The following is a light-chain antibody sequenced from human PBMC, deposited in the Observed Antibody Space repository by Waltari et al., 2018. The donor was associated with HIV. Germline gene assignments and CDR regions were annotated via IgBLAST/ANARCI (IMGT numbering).Light chain of an antibody. CDR2: DVN. J-gene: IGLJ2*01. CDR1: SSDVGGFTY. V-gene: IGLV2-14*03. Sequence: HSALTQPASVSGSPGQSITIPCTGTSSDVGGFTYVSWYRLHPGEVPKLMIFDVNHRPSGGSNRFSGSKSGNTASLTISGLQVEDEADYYCSSYTSSSIVIFGGGTKVTVL. CDR3: SSYTSSSIVI.